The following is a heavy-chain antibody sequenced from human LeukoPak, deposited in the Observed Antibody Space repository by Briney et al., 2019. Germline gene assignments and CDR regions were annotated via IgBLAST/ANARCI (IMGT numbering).Heavy chain of an antibody. V-gene: IGHV3-30*02. CDR2: ILSDGSYE. CDR1: GFSLSRNG. CDR3: ARVRYFDWSYYYYGMDV. J-gene: IGHJ6*02. D-gene: IGHD3-9*01. Sequence: GGSLRLSCATSGFSLSRNGMHWVRQAPGQGLEWVAFILSDGSYEYYADSVKGRFTISRDTSRNTLFLQMNSLRTEDTAVYYCARVRYFDWSYYYYGMDVWGQGTTVTVSS.